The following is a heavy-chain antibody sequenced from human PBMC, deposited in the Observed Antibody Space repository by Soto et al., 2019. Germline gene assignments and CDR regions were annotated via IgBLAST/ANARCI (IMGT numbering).Heavy chain of an antibody. V-gene: IGHV1-58*01. Sequence: GASVKVSCKASGFTFTSSAVQWVRQARGQRLEWIGWIVVGSGNTNYAQKFQERVTITRDMSTSTAYMELSSLRSEDTAVYYCAASYYDFWSGDYYGMDVWGQGTTVTVSS. CDR2: IVVGSGNT. CDR3: AASYYDFWSGDYYGMDV. D-gene: IGHD3-3*01. J-gene: IGHJ6*02. CDR1: GFTFTSSA.